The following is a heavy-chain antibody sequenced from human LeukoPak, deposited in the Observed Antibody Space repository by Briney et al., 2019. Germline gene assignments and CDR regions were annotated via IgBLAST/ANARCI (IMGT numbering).Heavy chain of an antibody. Sequence: SETLSLTCTVSGYSISSGYYWGWIRQPPGKGLEWIGSIYHSGSTYYNPSLKSRVTISVDTSKNQFSLKLSSVTAAETAVYYCARGGHYSNYGRCWFDPWGQGTLVTVSS. V-gene: IGHV4-38-2*02. CDR3: ARGGHYSNYGRCWFDP. CDR1: GYSISSGYY. J-gene: IGHJ5*02. CDR2: IYHSGST. D-gene: IGHD4-11*01.